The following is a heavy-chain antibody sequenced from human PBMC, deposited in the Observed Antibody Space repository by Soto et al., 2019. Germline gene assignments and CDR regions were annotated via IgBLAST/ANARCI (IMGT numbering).Heavy chain of an antibody. J-gene: IGHJ4*02. Sequence: GGALRLSSAAPGFTLSSHALVWGRQSPGKGLEWISYIFVTSTIIYYADSVKGRFTISRDNAKNTLYLQMNSLRAEDTAVYYCALSYTVTTDYWGQGTLVTVSS. D-gene: IGHD4-17*01. CDR2: IFVTSTII. CDR3: ALSYTVTTDY. V-gene: IGHV3-48*04. CDR1: GFTLSSHA.